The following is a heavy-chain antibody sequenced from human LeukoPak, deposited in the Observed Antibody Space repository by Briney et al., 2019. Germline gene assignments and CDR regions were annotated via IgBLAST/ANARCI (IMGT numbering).Heavy chain of an antibody. V-gene: IGHV4-59*12. D-gene: IGHD2-15*01. CDR1: GASITSYY. CDR3: ARDAVVVAGENFDY. Sequence: SETLSLTCAVSGASITSYYWTWIRQPPGKGLEWIGYIYHTGNIKYNPSLNSRVTISIDTSKNQFSLKLSSVTAADTAVYYCARDAVVVAGENFDYWGQGTLVTVSS. J-gene: IGHJ4*02. CDR2: IYHTGNI.